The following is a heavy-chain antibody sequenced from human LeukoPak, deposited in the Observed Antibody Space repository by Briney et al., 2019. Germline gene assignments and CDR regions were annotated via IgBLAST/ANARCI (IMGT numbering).Heavy chain of an antibody. CDR2: ISSSGSTI. Sequence: GGSLRLSCAASGFTFSSYEMNWVRQAPGKGLEWVSYISSSGSTIYYADSMKGRFTISRDNAKNSLYLQMNSLRAEDTAVYYCASSLKYDILTGYYLWGQGTLVTVSS. J-gene: IGHJ4*02. V-gene: IGHV3-48*03. CDR1: GFTFSSYE. CDR3: ASSLKYDILTGYYL. D-gene: IGHD3-9*01.